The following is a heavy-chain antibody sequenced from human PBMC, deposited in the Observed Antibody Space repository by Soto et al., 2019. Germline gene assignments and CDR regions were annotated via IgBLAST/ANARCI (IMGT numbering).Heavy chain of an antibody. Sequence: QLQLQESGSGLVKPSQTLSLTCAVSGGSISSGGYSWSWIRQPPGKGLEWIGYISHSASTYYNPSLKRRVTMSVDTSKYQSALKLSSVTGADKAVYYCARGGVVPHYWGQGTLVTVSS. CDR2: ISHSAST. V-gene: IGHV4-30-2*01. D-gene: IGHD2-15*01. J-gene: IGHJ4*02. CDR3: ARGGVVPHY. CDR1: GGSISSGGYS.